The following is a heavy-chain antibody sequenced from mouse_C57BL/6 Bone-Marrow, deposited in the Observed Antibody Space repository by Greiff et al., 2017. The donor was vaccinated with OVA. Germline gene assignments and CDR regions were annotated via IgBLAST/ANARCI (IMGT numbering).Heavy chain of an antibody. CDR2: LYPGDGDT. J-gene: IGHJ2*01. V-gene: IGHV1-80*01. CDR3: ARPHYGSSYDYFDY. CDR1: GYAFSSYW. Sequence: QVQLKESGAELVKPGASVKISCKASGYAFSSYWMNWVKQRPGKGLEWIGQLYPGDGDTNYNGKFKGKATLTADKSSSTAYMQLSSLTSEDSAVYFCARPHYGSSYDYFDYWGQGTTLTVSS. D-gene: IGHD1-1*01.